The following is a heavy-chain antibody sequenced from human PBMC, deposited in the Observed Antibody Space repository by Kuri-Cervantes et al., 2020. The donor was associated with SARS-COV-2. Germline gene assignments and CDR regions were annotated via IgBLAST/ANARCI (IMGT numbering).Heavy chain of an antibody. D-gene: IGHD2-15*01. CDR3: ARDAWSGRHCAGGSCQPLDY. J-gene: IGHJ4*02. CDR1: GFTFSSYG. CDR2: IRYDGSNK. Sequence: GESLRISCAASGFTFSSYGMHWVRQAPGKGLEWVAFIRYDGSNKYYADSVKGRFTISRDNSKNTLYLQMNSLRAEDTAVYYCARDAWSGRHCAGGSCQPLDYWGQGALVTVSS. V-gene: IGHV3-30*02.